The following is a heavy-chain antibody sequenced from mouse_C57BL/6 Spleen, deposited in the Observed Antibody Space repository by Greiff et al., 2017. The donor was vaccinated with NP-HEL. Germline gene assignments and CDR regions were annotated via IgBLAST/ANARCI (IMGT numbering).Heavy chain of an antibody. D-gene: IGHD2-10*01. CDR2: INPSTGGT. J-gene: IGHJ3*01. Sequence: VQLLQSGPELVKPGASVKISCKASGFSFTGYYMTWVKQSPEKSLEWIGEINPSTGGTTYNQKFKAKATLTVDKSYSTAYMQLKSLTSEDSTVYYCATYYGNWGFAYWGQGTLVTVSA. CDR3: ATYYGNWGFAY. CDR1: GFSFTGYY. V-gene: IGHV1-42*01.